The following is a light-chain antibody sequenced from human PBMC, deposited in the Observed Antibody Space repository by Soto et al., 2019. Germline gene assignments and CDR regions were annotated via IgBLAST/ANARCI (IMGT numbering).Light chain of an antibody. CDR1: QTISSW. V-gene: IGKV1-5*03. CDR2: KAS. CDR3: QQYHSSPLT. Sequence: DIPMTQSPSTLSASVGDRVTLTCRASQTISSWLAWYQQKPGKAPKLLIYKASSLETGVPSRFSGSESGTEFTLTISSLQPDDFATYYCQQYHSSPLTFGQGTRVEIK. J-gene: IGKJ1*01.